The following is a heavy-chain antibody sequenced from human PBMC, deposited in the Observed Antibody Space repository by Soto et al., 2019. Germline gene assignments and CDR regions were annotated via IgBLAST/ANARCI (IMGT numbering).Heavy chain of an antibody. D-gene: IGHD3-16*01. CDR3: ARGYDVVRVPVDIRFGYFDH. CDR1: GFTFSRHT. V-gene: IGHV3-21*01. J-gene: IGHJ4*02. CDR2: ISATGSDI. Sequence: EVDLVESGGGLAKPGGALRPSCTDSGFTFSRHTMNWVRQAPGKGLEWVSSISATGSDIYYGDSVMCRFTISRDNAKNSLYLQLNNLRVDDSAVYYCARGYDVVRVPVDIRFGYFDHWGQGTVVTVSS.